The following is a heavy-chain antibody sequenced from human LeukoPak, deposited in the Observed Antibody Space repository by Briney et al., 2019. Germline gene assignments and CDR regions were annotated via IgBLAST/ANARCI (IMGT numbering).Heavy chain of an antibody. D-gene: IGHD5-24*01. CDR1: GGTFSSYA. V-gene: IGHV1-69*13. CDR2: IIPIFGTA. Sequence: GASVNVSCKASGGTFSSYAISWVRQAPGQGLEWMGGIIPIFGTANYAQKFQGRVTITADESTSTAYMELSSLRSEDTAVYYCARVRDGYNDAYDIRGQGTMVTVSS. J-gene: IGHJ3*02. CDR3: ARVRDGYNDAYDI.